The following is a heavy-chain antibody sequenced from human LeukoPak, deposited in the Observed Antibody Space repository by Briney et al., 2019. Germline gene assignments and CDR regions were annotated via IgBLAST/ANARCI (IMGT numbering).Heavy chain of an antibody. CDR1: GYTFTSYD. CDR3: AKDNLSPLRSAQYYFDY. Sequence: GASVKVSCKASGYTFTSYDINWVRQATGQGLEWMGWMNPNSGNTGYAQKFQGRVTMTRNTSISTAYMELSSLRSEDTAVYYCAKDNLSPLRSAQYYFDYWGQGTLVTVSS. V-gene: IGHV1-8*01. CDR2: MNPNSGNT. D-gene: IGHD1-1*01. J-gene: IGHJ4*02.